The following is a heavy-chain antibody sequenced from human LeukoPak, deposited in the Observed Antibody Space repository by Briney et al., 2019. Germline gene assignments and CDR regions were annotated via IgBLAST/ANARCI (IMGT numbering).Heavy chain of an antibody. CDR1: GGSISSYY. Sequence: SETLSLTCTVSGGSISSYYWSWIRQPAGKGLEWIGRIYTSGSTNYNPSLKSRVTISVDTSKNQFSLKLSSVTAADTAVYYCARDQQLLWFGELLNWFDPWGQGTLVTVSS. CDR3: ARDQQLLWFGELLNWFDP. CDR2: IYTSGST. J-gene: IGHJ5*02. V-gene: IGHV4-4*07. D-gene: IGHD3-10*01.